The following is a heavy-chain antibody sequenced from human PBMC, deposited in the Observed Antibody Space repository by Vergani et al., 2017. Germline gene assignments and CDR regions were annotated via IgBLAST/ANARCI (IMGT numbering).Heavy chain of an antibody. CDR2: IIPIFGTA. CDR1: GGTFSSYA. J-gene: IGHJ2*01. V-gene: IGHV1-69*01. D-gene: IGHD6-13*01. Sequence: QVQLVQSGAEVKKPGSSVKVSCKASGGTFSSYAISWVRQAPGQGLEWMGGIIPIFGTANYAQKFQGRVTITADESTSTAYRELSSLRSEDTAVYYCARDGSSSWYYEQRNGYWYFDLWGRGTLVTVSS. CDR3: ARDGSSSWYYEQRNGYWYFDL.